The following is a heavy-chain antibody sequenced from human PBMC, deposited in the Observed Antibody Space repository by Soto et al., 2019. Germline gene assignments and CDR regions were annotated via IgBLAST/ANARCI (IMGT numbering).Heavy chain of an antibody. CDR1: GASINSAEYY. Sequence: PSETLSLTCTVSGASINSAEYYWGWIRQPPGKGLEWIGNIYHTGNTYYNPSLRSRVTLSTDTSNNQFSLKMSSVTAADTAVYCCARGGYFDSWGQGTLVTVSS. D-gene: IGHD6-13*01. V-gene: IGHV4-39*01. J-gene: IGHJ4*02. CDR3: ARGGYFDS. CDR2: IYHTGNT.